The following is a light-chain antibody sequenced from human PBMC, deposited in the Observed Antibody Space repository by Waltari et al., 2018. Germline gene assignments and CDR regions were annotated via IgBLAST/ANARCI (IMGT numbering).Light chain of an antibody. V-gene: IGKV3-15*01. Sequence: EIVMTQSPATLSVSPGERATLPCRASQNVSSNLAWYQQKPGQAPRLLIYGASTRATGIPARFSGSGSGTEFTLTISSLQSEDFAVYYCQQYNNWPPRWTFGQGTKVEIK. CDR1: QNVSSN. J-gene: IGKJ1*01. CDR2: GAS. CDR3: QQYNNWPPRWT.